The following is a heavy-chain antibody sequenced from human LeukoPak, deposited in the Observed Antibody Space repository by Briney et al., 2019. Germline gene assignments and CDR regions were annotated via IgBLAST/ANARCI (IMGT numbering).Heavy chain of an antibody. Sequence: GGSLRLSCAVSGITLSNYGMSWVRQAPGEGLEWVAGISGSGGATNYADSVKGRVTISRDNPKNTLYLQMNSLRVEHTAVYFCAKRGVVIRVILVGFHKEAYCFDSWGQGALVTVSS. D-gene: IGHD3-22*01. J-gene: IGHJ4*02. CDR3: AKRGVVIRVILVGFHKEAYCFDS. V-gene: IGHV3-23*01. CDR2: ISGSGGAT. CDR1: GITLSNYG.